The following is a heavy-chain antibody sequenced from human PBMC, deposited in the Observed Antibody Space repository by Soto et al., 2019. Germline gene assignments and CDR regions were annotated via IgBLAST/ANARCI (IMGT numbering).Heavy chain of an antibody. CDR3: ARLLRFSEWCIGRTLKVSDP. CDR1: GYTFTSYA. V-gene: IGHV1-3*01. J-gene: IGHJ5*02. D-gene: IGHD3-3*01. Sequence: ASVKVSCKASGYTFTSYAMHWVRQAPGQRLEWMGWINAGNGNTKYSQKFQGRVTITRDTSASTAYMELSSLRSEDTAVYYCARLLRFSEWCIGRTLKVSDPLCKGTLVT. CDR2: INAGNGNT.